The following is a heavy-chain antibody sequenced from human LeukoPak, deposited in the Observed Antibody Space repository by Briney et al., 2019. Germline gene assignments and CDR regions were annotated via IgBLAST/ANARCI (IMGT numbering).Heavy chain of an antibody. Sequence: SQTLSLTCTVSGGSISSGGYNWSWIRQHPGKGLEWIGYIYYSGSTYYNPSLKSRVTISVETSKNQFSLKLSSVTAADTAVYYCARGYDFWSGYLWYFDYWAREPWSPSPQ. CDR3: ARGYDFWSGYLWYFDY. CDR1: GGSISSGGYN. D-gene: IGHD3-3*01. CDR2: IYYSGST. V-gene: IGHV4-31*03. J-gene: IGHJ4*02.